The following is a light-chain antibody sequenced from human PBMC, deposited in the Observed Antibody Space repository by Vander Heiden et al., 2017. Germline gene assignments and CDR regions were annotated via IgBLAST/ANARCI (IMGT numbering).Light chain of an antibody. Sequence: EIVLTQSPGTLSLSPGERATLSCRASQSVSSSYLAWYQQKPCQAPRLLINGASSRATGIPDRFSGRGSGTDFTLTISRLEPEDFAVYYCQQYGSSRWTFGQGTKVEIK. CDR2: GAS. CDR1: QSVSSSY. J-gene: IGKJ1*01. V-gene: IGKV3-20*01. CDR3: QQYGSSRWT.